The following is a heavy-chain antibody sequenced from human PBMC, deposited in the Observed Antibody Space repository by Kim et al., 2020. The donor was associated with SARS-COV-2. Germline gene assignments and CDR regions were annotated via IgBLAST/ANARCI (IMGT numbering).Heavy chain of an antibody. V-gene: IGHV6-1*01. D-gene: IGHD5-12*01. CDR3: ARDLGYDYGPNYYYYYGMDV. CDR2: TYYRSKWYN. Sequence: SQTLSLTCAISGDSVSSNSAAWNWIRQSPSRGLEWLGRTYYRSKWYNDYAVSVKSRITINPDTSKNQFSLQLNSVTPEDTAVYYCARDLGYDYGPNYYYYYGMDVWGQGTTDTVSS. CDR1: GDSVSSNSAA. J-gene: IGHJ6*02.